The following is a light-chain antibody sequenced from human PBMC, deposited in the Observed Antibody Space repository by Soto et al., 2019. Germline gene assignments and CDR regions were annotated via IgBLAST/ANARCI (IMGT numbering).Light chain of an antibody. J-gene: IGLJ1*01. Sequence: QSALTQPASVSGSPGQSITISCTGTSSDVGAYNYVSWYQQHPGKAPKLIIYEVSHRPSGVSDRFSGSKSGNTASLTISGLQAEDEADYYCTSYASSVNYVFGTGTKVTVL. CDR2: EVS. V-gene: IGLV2-14*01. CDR1: SSDVGAYNY. CDR3: TSYASSVNYV.